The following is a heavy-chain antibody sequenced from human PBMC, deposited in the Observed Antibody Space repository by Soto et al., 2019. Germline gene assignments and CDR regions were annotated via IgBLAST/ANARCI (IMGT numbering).Heavy chain of an antibody. J-gene: IGHJ3*02. V-gene: IGHV1-18*01. Sequence: ASVKVSCKASGYTFTSYGISWVRQAPGQGLEWMGWISAYNGNTNYAQKLQGRVTMTTDTSTSTAYMELRSLRSDDTAVYYCAREVEWLLSQGAFGIWGQGTMVTVSS. D-gene: IGHD3-3*01. CDR3: AREVEWLLSQGAFGI. CDR2: ISAYNGNT. CDR1: GYTFTSYG.